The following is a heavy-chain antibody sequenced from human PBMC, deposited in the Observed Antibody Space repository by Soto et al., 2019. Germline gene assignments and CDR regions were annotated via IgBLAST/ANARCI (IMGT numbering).Heavy chain of an antibody. CDR1: GFSISSRYYY. CDR2: IYYSGST. D-gene: IGHD3-10*01. CDR3: ARVYSLLWFGEP. Sequence: SATLSLTCTFSGFSISSRYYYLSWLRQPPGKGLEWIGYIYYSGSTYYNPSLKSRVTISVDTSKNQFSLKLSSVTAADTAVYYCARVYSLLWFGEPWGQGTLVTFAS. J-gene: IGHJ5*02. V-gene: IGHV4-30-4*01.